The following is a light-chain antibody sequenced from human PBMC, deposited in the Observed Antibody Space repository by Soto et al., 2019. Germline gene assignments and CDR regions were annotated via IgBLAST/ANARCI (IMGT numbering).Light chain of an antibody. Sequence: DIQMTQSPSSLSASVGDRVTITCRASQGINNFLAWYQQRPGKVPKLLIYGASTLQSGVPSRFSGSGSGTEFTFTISSLQPEDIATYFCQQFDDVPLSFGPGTTVEIK. CDR3: QQFDDVPLS. J-gene: IGKJ3*01. V-gene: IGKV1-27*01. CDR2: GAS. CDR1: QGINNF.